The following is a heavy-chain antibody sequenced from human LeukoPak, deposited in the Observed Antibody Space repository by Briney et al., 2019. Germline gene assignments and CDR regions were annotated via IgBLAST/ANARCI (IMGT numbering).Heavy chain of an antibody. J-gene: IGHJ4*02. CDR1: GFRFSIYT. CDR2: IFGSGYNT. D-gene: IGHD5-24*01. Sequence: GALLLSCAASGFRFSIYTMSWVRQAPGKGLEWVAGIFGSGYNTYYADSVKGRFTISRDNSKNTLYLQMNSLRVEDTAIYYCAKDLLQGDGYWDIDSWGQGTLVSVSS. CDR3: AKDLLQGDGYWDIDS. V-gene: IGHV3-23*01.